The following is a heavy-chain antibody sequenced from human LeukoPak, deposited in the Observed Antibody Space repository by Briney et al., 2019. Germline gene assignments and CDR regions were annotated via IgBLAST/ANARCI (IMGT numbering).Heavy chain of an antibody. CDR2: TYYTSKWIT. CDR1: GDSVSSTTTA. V-gene: IGHV6-1*01. CDR3: ARGYWAYGMDV. D-gene: IGHD6-13*01. J-gene: IGHJ6*02. Sequence: SQTLSLTCAISGDSVSSTTTAWNWIRQSSSRGLEWLGRTYYTSKWITDYAVFVKGRITVNPNTSNNQFSLQLNSVTPEDTAVYYCARGYWAYGMDVWGPGTTVTVSS.